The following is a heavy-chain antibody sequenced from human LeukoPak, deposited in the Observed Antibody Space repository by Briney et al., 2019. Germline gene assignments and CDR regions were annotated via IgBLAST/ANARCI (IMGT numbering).Heavy chain of an antibody. J-gene: IGHJ4*02. CDR3: ARDPTLGHPDYFDL. V-gene: IGHV3-30*03. D-gene: IGHD1-1*01. Sequence: GGSLRLSCAASGFTVSSKYMSWVRQAPGKGLEWVAVIAHDHSQIYYADSVQGRFTISRDNSMNMLYLQMNSLRVEDTAVYFCARDPTLGHPDYFDLWGQGTLVTVSS. CDR1: GFTVSSKY. CDR2: IAHDHSQI.